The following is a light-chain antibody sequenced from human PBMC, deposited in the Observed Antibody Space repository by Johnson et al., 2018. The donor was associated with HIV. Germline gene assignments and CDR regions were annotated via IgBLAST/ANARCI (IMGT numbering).Light chain of an antibody. CDR1: DSNIGNNY. V-gene: IGLV1-51*01. CDR3: ETWVSSLSGV. Sequence: QSVLTQPPSVSAAPGQKVTISCFGSDSNIGNNYVSWYQQLPGTAPKLLIYDNDKRPSGIPDRFSGSKSGTSATLGITGLQTGAEADYYCETWVSSLSGVFGTGTKVTVL. J-gene: IGLJ1*01. CDR2: DND.